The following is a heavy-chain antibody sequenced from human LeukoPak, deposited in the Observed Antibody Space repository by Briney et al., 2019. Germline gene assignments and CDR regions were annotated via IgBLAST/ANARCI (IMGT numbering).Heavy chain of an antibody. D-gene: IGHD3-22*01. Sequence: WYDGSNKYYADSVKGRFTISRDNSKNTLYLQMNSLRAEDTAVYYCARDXGGYYXXDXFDXXXXG. J-gene: IGHJ3*02. CDR3: ARDXGGYYXXDXFDX. CDR2: WYDGSNK. V-gene: IGHV3-33*01.